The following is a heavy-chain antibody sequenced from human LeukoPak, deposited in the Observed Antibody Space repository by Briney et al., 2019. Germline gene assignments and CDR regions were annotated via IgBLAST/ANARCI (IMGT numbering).Heavy chain of an antibody. D-gene: IGHD3-9*01. CDR2: IKQDGSEK. J-gene: IGHJ4*02. CDR1: GFTFSSYW. CDR3: ARARGYDILTGYYRAYYFDY. V-gene: IGHV3-7*04. Sequence: GGSLRLSCAASGFTFSSYWMSWVRQAPGKGLEWVANIKQDGSEKYYVDSVKGRFTISRDNAKSSLYLQMNSLRAEDTAVYYCARARGYDILTGYYRAYYFDYWGQGTLVTVSS.